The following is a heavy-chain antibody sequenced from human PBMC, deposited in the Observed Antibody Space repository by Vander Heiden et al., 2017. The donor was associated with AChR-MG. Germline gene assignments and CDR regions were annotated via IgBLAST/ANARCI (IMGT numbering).Heavy chain of an antibody. CDR3: AKDNYYDSSGLDY. V-gene: IGHV3-9*01. J-gene: IGHJ4*02. D-gene: IGHD3-22*01. CDR1: GFTFDDYA. CDR2: ISWNSGSI. Sequence: EVQLVESGGGLVQPGRSLRLSCAASGFTFDDYAMHWVRQAPGKGLEWVSGISWNSGSIGYADSVKGRFTISRDNAKNSLYLQMNSPRAEDTALYYCAKDNYYDSSGLDYWGQGTLVTVSS.